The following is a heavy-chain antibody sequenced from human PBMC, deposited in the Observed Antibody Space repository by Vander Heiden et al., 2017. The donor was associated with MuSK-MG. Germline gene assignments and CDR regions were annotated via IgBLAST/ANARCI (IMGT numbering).Heavy chain of an antibody. CDR2: IYHSGST. D-gene: IGHD6-6*01. Sequence: QVQLQESGPGLVKPSETLSLTCAVSGYSISSGYYWGWIRQPPGKGLEWIGSIYHSGSTYYNPALKSRVTISVDTSKNQFSLKMRSVTAADTAVYYFARGAARPEGLFDYWGQGTLVTVYS. CDR1: GYSISSGYY. CDR3: ARGAARPEGLFDY. V-gene: IGHV4-38-2*01. J-gene: IGHJ4*02.